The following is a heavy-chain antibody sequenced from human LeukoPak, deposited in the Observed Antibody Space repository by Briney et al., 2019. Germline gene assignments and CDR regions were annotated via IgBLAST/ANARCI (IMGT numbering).Heavy chain of an antibody. CDR1: GFTFSAYA. CDR3: AKSWSGYYSYYLDV. Sequence: GGSLRLSCAASGFTFSAYAMHWVRQAPGKGLEWVASIMNDGTDKKHVDSVKGRFTISRDNSKNTLLLQMDSLRPEDTAIYYCAKSWSGYYSYYLDVWGKGTTVTVSS. D-gene: IGHD3-3*01. CDR2: IMNDGTDK. V-gene: IGHV3-30*02. J-gene: IGHJ6*03.